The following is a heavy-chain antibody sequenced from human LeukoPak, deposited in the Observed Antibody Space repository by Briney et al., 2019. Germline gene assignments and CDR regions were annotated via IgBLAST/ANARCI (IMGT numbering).Heavy chain of an antibody. CDR3: ARQGAVAVRPFDN. J-gene: IGHJ4*02. CDR2: MYYSGST. V-gene: IGHV4-39*01. Sequence: SGTLPLTCTVSGGSIASSSHYWVWIRQPPGKGLEWIGSMYYSGSTYYNPSLKSRVTISVGTSKNQFSLKLSSVTAADTAMYYCARQGAVAVRPFDNWGQGTLVTVSS. D-gene: IGHD6-19*01. CDR1: GGSIASSSHY.